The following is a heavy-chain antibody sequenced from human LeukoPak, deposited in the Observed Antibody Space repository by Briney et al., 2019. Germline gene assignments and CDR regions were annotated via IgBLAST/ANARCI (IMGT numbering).Heavy chain of an antibody. Sequence: GGSLRLSCAASGFTFSAYNMNWVRQAPGKGLVWVSRINPDGSSTPYADSVKGRFTISRDNAKNTLYLQMNSLRAEDTAVYFCVKDYYYYMDVWGKGTTVTVSS. CDR1: GFTFSAYN. CDR3: VKDYYYYMDV. J-gene: IGHJ6*03. V-gene: IGHV3-74*01. CDR2: INPDGSST.